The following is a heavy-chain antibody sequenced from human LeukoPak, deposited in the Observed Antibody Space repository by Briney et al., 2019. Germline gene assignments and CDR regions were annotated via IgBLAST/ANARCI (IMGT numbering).Heavy chain of an antibody. D-gene: IGHD3-9*01. CDR3: ASGDYDILTCDY. CDR1: GFTVSSNY. CDR2: IYSGGIT. V-gene: IGHV3-66*01. J-gene: IGHJ4*02. Sequence: SGGSLRLSCAASGFTVSSNYMSWVRQAPGKGLEWVSVIYSGGITYYADSVKGRFTISRDNSKNTVYLQMNSLRAEDTAVYYCASGDYDILTCDYWGQGSLVTVSS.